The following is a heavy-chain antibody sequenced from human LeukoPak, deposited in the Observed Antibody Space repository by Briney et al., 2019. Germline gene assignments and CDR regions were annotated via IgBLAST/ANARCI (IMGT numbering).Heavy chain of an antibody. CDR3: ASRIDYSYGIDY. J-gene: IGHJ4*02. CDR2: IYYSGST. Sequence: SETLSLTCSVSVGSISSYYWSWIRQPPGKGLEWIGYIYYSGSTNYNPSLKSRVTISVDTSKNQFSLKLSSVTAADTAVYYCASRIDYSYGIDYWGQGTLVTVSS. V-gene: IGHV4-59*12. CDR1: VGSISSYY. D-gene: IGHD5-18*01.